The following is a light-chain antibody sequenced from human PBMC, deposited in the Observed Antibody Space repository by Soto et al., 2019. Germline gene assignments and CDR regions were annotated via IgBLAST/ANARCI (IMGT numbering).Light chain of an antibody. CDR2: EVS. CDR1: SSDVGGYNY. CDR3: SSYAGSSNV. Sequence: QSVLTQPASVSGSPGQSITISCTGTSSDVGGYNYVSWYQQHPGKAPKLMIYEVSNRPSGVSNRFSGSKSGNTASLTISGLQAEDEGDYYCSSYAGSSNVFGTGTKVTVL. J-gene: IGLJ1*01. V-gene: IGLV2-14*01.